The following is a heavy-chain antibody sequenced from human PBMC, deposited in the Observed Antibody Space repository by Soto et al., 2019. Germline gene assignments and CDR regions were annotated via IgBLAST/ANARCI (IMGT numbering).Heavy chain of an antibody. CDR3: ARVERGITIFGVVIPPFDY. J-gene: IGHJ4*02. D-gene: IGHD3-3*01. CDR2: ISGSGVTI. CDR1: GFTFSDYY. Sequence: PGGSLRLSCAASGFTFSDYYMSWIRQAPGKGLEWVSYISGSGVTIYYADSVKGRFTISRDNTKNSLYLQMNSLRAEDTAVYYCARVERGITIFGVVIPPFDYWGQGTLVTVSS. V-gene: IGHV3-11*01.